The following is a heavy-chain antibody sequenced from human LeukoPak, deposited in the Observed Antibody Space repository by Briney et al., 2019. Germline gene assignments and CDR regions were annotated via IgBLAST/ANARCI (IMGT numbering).Heavy chain of an antibody. D-gene: IGHD3-10*01. Sequence: GGSQRLSCGASIYTYNPYWMLCVRQARGKGLVCGSHNHTDKTSTIYADSVKGRFTICRDDSKNTLYLQMNSLRAEDTAVYYCARVGKFRRSYSSYYYYYIDVWGKGTTVTVSS. CDR2: NHTDKTST. CDR1: IYTYNPYW. J-gene: IGHJ6*03. V-gene: IGHV3-74*01. CDR3: ARVGKFRRSYSSYYYYYIDV.